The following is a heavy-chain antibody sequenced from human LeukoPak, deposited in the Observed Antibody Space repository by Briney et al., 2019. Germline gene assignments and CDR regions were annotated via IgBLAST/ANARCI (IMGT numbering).Heavy chain of an antibody. Sequence: ASVKVSCKASGYTFTSYYMHWVRQAPGQGLEWMGIINPSGGSTSYAQKFQGRVTMTRDTSTSTVYMELSSLRSEDTAVYYCARVSMITFGGVIVWHDYWGQGTLVTVSS. V-gene: IGHV1-46*01. D-gene: IGHD3-16*02. CDR3: ARVSMITFGGVIVWHDY. CDR1: GYTFTSYY. CDR2: INPSGGST. J-gene: IGHJ4*02.